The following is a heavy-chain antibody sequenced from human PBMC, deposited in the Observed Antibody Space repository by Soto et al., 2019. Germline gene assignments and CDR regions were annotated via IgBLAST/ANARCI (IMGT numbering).Heavy chain of an antibody. CDR1: VGAINSGGYY. J-gene: IGHJ6*02. CDR3: ARDKIPAAASSYRIAVGGRPTGMDV. V-gene: IGHV4-31*03. Sequence: QVQLQESGPGQVKSSETLSLTCTVSVGAINSGGYYWSWIRQHPGKGLEWVGFIYFRGTPYYNPSLKSRLTISMDTSKNQFSLRLTSVTAADTAVYFCARDKIPAAASSYRIAVGGRPTGMDVWGRGTTGTVSS. D-gene: IGHD6-19*01. CDR2: IYFRGTP.